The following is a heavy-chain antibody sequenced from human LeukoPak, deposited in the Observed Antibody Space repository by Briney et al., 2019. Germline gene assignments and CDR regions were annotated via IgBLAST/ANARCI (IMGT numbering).Heavy chain of an antibody. V-gene: IGHV3-74*01. J-gene: IGHJ6*03. CDR3: ASIRYGDYDPPSYYYYMDV. Sequence: GGSLRLSCAASGFTFSSYWMHWVRQAPGKGLVWVSRINSDGSSTSYADSVKGRFTISRDNAKNTLYLQMNSLRAEDTAVYYCASIRYGDYDPPSYYYYMDVWGKGTTVTVSS. CDR1: GFTFSSYW. CDR2: INSDGSST. D-gene: IGHD4-17*01.